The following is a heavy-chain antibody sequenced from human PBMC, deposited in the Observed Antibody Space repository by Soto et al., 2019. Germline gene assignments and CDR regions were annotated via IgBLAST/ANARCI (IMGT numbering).Heavy chain of an antibody. CDR3: ARLNNSICSGGSCYTGSFDY. D-gene: IGHD2-15*01. V-gene: IGHV5-51*01. J-gene: IGHJ4*02. CDR1: GYSFTSYW. Sequence: GESLKISCKGSGYSFTSYWIAWVRQMPGKGLEWMGIIYPGDSDTRYSPSFQGQVTISADKSINTAYLQWSSLKASDTAMYYCARLNNSICSGGSCYTGSFDYWGQGTLVTVSS. CDR2: IYPGDSDT.